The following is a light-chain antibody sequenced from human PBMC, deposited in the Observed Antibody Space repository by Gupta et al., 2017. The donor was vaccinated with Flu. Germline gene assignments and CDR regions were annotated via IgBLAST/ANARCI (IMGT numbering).Light chain of an antibody. V-gene: IGKV2-30*01. CDR2: KAS. Sequence: AVMTRSPLFLPVTLAQPASSSSRSSQGLVYGDGNTYLNWFQQRPGKSPRLLIYKASTRESGVPDRFSGSGSGTDFTLAISSVEAEDVGVYYCKKGNNCPDTFGQGTQLDIK. CDR1: QGLVYGDGNTY. CDR3: KKGNNCPDT. J-gene: IGKJ2*01.